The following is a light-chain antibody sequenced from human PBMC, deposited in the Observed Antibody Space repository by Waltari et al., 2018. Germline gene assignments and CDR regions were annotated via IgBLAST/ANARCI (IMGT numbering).Light chain of an antibody. Sequence: EIVLTQSPATLSLSPGERATLSCRASQGVNNYLAWYQQKPGQAPRLLIYDASNRATGTPARFSGSGSGTDFTLTITSLEPEDFAVYYCQQRSSWYTFGQGTKLEIK. CDR1: QGVNNY. V-gene: IGKV3-11*01. CDR2: DAS. J-gene: IGKJ2*01. CDR3: QQRSSWYT.